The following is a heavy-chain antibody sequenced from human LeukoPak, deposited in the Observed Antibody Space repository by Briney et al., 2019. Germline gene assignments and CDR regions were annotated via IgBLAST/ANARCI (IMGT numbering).Heavy chain of an antibody. CDR1: GDSVSFNSDV. CDR3: VRDANWGLDALHI. J-gene: IGHJ3*02. CDR2: AYYRSKWLF. V-gene: IGHV6-1*01. D-gene: IGHD7-27*01. Sequence: SQTLSLTCAISGDSVSFNSDVWNWIRQSPSRGLEWLGRAYYRSKWLFDYAMSVKSRLTITPDTPKNQFSLQLNSVTPEDTAVYYCVRDANWGLDALHIWGQGTMVTVSS.